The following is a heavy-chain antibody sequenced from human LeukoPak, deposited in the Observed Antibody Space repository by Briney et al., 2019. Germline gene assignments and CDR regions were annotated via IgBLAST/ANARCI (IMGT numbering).Heavy chain of an antibody. V-gene: IGHV1-8*02. CDR2: MNPNSNNT. CDR1: GYTFTSYG. D-gene: IGHD3-10*01. Sequence: ASVKVSCKASGYTFTSYGISWVRQAPGQGLEWMGWMNPNSNNTAYAQKFQGRVTMTSNTSVSTAYMELSSLTFEDTAVYYCARGLGFGRDYWGQGTLVTVSS. J-gene: IGHJ4*02. CDR3: ARGLGFGRDY.